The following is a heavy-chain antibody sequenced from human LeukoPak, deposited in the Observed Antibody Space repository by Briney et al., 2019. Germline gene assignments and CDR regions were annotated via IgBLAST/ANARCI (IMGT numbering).Heavy chain of an antibody. J-gene: IGHJ4*02. D-gene: IGHD2-2*02. CDR1: GYSFTSYW. CDR2: IYPGDSDT. CDR3: ARRGYCSSISCYTFGYYFDY. V-gene: IGHV5-51*01. Sequence: GESLKISCKGSGYSFTSYWIGWVRQMPGKGLEWMGIIYPGDSDTRYSPSFQGQVTISADKSISTAYLQWSSLKASDTAMYYCARRGYCSSISCYTFGYYFDYWGQGTLVTVSS.